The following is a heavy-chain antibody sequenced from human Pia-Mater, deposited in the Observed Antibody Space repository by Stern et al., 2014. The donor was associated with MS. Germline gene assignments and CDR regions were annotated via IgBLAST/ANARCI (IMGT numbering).Heavy chain of an antibody. Sequence: MQLVQSGAELIRPGESLKISCKGSGNKFSIYWIAWVRQMPGKGLAWMGIIYPGDSETRYSPSFQGQVTMSADKSTSTAYLQWSSLNASDTAMYFCARQTTAWASDVWGQGTLVTVSS. V-gene: IGHV5-51*01. CDR1: GNKFSIYW. J-gene: IGHJ4*02. CDR3: ARQTTAWASDV. D-gene: IGHD1-14*01. CDR2: IYPGDSET.